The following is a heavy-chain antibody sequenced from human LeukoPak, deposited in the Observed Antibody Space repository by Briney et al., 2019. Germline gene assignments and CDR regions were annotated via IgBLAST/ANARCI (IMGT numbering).Heavy chain of an antibody. CDR3: ARVGYYGSGSYYIYFDY. CDR2: INPSGGST. CDR1: GYTFTSYY. Sequence: ASVKVSCRASGYTFTSYYMHWVRQAPGQGLEWMGIINPSGGSTSYAQKFQGRVTMTRDTSTSTVYMELSSLRSEDTAVYYCARVGYYGSGSYYIYFDYWGQGTLVTVSS. V-gene: IGHV1-46*01. J-gene: IGHJ4*02. D-gene: IGHD3-10*01.